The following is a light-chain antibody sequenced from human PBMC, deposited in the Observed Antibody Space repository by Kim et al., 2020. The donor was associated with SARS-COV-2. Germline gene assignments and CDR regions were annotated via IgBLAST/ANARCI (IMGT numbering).Light chain of an antibody. Sequence: DIQMTQSPPTLSASVGDRVTITCRASQSISSRLAWYQLKPGKAPKLVIYDASSLQSGVPSRFSDSGSGTEFTLTISSLQPDDFATYYCQHYNSYPWTFGQGTKVDIK. V-gene: IGKV1-5*01. CDR1: QSISSR. CDR3: QHYNSYPWT. J-gene: IGKJ1*01. CDR2: DAS.